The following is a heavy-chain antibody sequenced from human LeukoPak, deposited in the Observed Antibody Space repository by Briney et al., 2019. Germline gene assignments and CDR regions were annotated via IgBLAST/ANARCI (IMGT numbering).Heavy chain of an antibody. J-gene: IGHJ4*02. V-gene: IGHV4-28*01. CDR3: ASKYCSGGSCYFDY. Sequence: SDTLSLTCAVSGYSISSSNWWGWIRQPPGKGLEWIGYIYYSGSTYYNPSLKSRDTMSVDTSKNQFSLKLSSVTAVDTAVYYCASKYCSGGSCYFDYWGQGTLVIVSS. D-gene: IGHD2-15*01. CDR1: GYSISSSNW. CDR2: IYYSGST.